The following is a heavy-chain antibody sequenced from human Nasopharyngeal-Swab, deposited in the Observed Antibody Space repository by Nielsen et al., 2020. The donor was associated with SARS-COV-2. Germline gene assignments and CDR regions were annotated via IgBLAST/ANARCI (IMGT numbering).Heavy chain of an antibody. CDR3: ARGEHVDIVAHYMDV. V-gene: IGHV3-33*01. J-gene: IGHJ6*03. CDR1: GFTFSSSG. Sequence: GESLKISCAASGFTFSSSGMHWVRQAPGKGLEWVAVIWYDGRNKYYADSVKGRFTISRDTSKNTLYLQMNSLRAEDTAVYYCARGEHVDIVAHYMDVWGKGTTVTVSS. CDR2: IWYDGRNK. D-gene: IGHD5-12*01.